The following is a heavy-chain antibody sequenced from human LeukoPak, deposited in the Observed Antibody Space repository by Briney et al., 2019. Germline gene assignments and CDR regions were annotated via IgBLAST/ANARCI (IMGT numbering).Heavy chain of an antibody. CDR1: GFTFTSYY. D-gene: IGHD2-15*01. Sequence: PGGSLRLSCAASGFTFTSYYMHWVRQAPGQGLEWMGIINPSGSYTSYAQKFQGRVTMTRDTSTSTVYMELSSLRSEDTAVYYCARDNSGGSTWWFDPWGQGTLVTVSS. J-gene: IGHJ5*02. V-gene: IGHV1-46*01. CDR3: ARDNSGGSTWWFDP. CDR2: INPSGSYT.